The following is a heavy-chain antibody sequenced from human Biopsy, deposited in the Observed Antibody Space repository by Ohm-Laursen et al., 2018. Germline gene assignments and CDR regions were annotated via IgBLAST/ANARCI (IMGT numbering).Heavy chain of an antibody. CDR2: IYITGET. CDR1: GGYISHYY. CDR3: ARAPPLIRGVVESWFDP. J-gene: IGHJ5*02. Sequence: GTLSLTWTVSGGYISHYYWTWIRQPAGQGLEWIGRIYITGETDYNPSLKSRVTMPVDSSKKQFSLKLKSVTAADTAIYYCARAPPLIRGVVESWFDPWGQGILVTVSS. D-gene: IGHD3-10*01. V-gene: IGHV4-4*07.